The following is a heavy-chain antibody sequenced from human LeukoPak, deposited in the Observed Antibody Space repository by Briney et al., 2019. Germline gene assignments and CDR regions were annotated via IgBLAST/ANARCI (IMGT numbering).Heavy chain of an antibody. J-gene: IGHJ3*02. CDR1: GGTFSSYA. CDR3: ARNYYDSSGYHDAFDI. Sequence: SVKVSCKASGGTFSSYAISWVRQAPGQGLEWMGGIIPIFGTANYAQKFQGRVTITADESTSTAYMELSSLRSDDTAVYYCARNYYDSSGYHDAFDIWGQGTMVTVSS. D-gene: IGHD3-22*01. V-gene: IGHV1-69*13. CDR2: IIPIFGTA.